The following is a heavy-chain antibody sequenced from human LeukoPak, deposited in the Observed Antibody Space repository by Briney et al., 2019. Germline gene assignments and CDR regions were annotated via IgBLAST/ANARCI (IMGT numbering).Heavy chain of an antibody. CDR1: GFTFSSYS. CDR2: ISSSSSHI. CDR3: ARAYSSGWYGAGSGFDY. Sequence: GGSLRLSCAASGFTFSSYSMNWVRQAPGKGLEWVSSISSSSSHIYYADSVKGRFTISRDNAKNSLYLQMNSLRAEDTAVYYCARAYSSGWYGAGSGFDYWGQGTLVTVSS. J-gene: IGHJ4*02. V-gene: IGHV3-21*01. D-gene: IGHD6-19*01.